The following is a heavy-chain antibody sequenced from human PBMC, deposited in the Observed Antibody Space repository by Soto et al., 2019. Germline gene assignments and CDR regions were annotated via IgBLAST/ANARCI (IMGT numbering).Heavy chain of an antibody. Sequence: ASVKVSCKASGGTFSSYAISWVRQAPGQGLEWMGGIIPIFGTANYAQKFQGRVTITADESTSTAYMEPSSLRSEDTAVYYCARHSTEDYYDSSGYPEYYYGMDVWGQGTTVTVSS. D-gene: IGHD3-22*01. CDR1: GGTFSSYA. V-gene: IGHV1-69*13. CDR2: IIPIFGTA. J-gene: IGHJ6*02. CDR3: ARHSTEDYYDSSGYPEYYYGMDV.